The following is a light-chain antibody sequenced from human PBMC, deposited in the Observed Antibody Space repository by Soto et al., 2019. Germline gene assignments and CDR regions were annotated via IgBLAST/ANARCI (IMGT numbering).Light chain of an antibody. CDR2: NNN. Sequence: QSVLTQPPSVSGAPGQRVTISCTGSSPNIGAGYDVHWYQRLPGTAPKVLIYNNNNRPSGVPDRFSGSKSGTSASLAITGLQAEDEADYYCQSYDSSLSGSYVFGTGTKVTVL. V-gene: IGLV1-40*01. J-gene: IGLJ1*01. CDR3: QSYDSSLSGSYV. CDR1: SPNIGAGYD.